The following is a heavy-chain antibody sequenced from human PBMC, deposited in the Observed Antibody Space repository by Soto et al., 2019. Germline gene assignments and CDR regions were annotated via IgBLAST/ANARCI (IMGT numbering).Heavy chain of an antibody. D-gene: IGHD3-10*01. V-gene: IGHV4-30-2*01. CDR2: IQHNGTT. CDR3: VRDIGFGESSLAY. J-gene: IGHJ4*02. CDR1: GGSISSGAYS. Sequence: PSETLSLTSAVSGGSISSGAYSWNWIRQAQGKGLELMWYIQHNGTTYYSLSLNDQVTISIVRSKNQFSLRLSSETAVDTAVYYCVRDIGFGESSLAYWGRGTLVTVSS.